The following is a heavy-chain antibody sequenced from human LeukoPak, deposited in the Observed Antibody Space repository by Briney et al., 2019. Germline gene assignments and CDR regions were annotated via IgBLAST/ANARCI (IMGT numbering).Heavy chain of an antibody. CDR2: ISAYNGNT. V-gene: IGHV1-18*01. J-gene: IGHJ4*02. D-gene: IGHD3-16*01. CDR3: ARDRISRGSTQKGLDY. CDR1: GYTFTSYG. Sequence: ASVRVSCKASGYTFTSYGISWVRQAPGQGLEWMGWISAYNGNTNYAQKLQGRVTMTTDTSTSTAYMELRSLRSDDTAVYYCARDRISRGSTQKGLDYWGQGTLVTVSS.